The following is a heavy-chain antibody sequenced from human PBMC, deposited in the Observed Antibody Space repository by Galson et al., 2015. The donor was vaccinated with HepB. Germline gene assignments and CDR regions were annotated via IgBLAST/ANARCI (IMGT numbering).Heavy chain of an antibody. CDR2: INQDGSEK. Sequence: SLRLSCAAPGFTFSSYRMSWVRQAPGKGLEWVANINQDGSEKYYVDSVKGRLTISRDNAKNSLYLQMNSLRAEDTAVYYCARGGEQWLVHDYWGQGTLVTVSS. V-gene: IGHV3-7*01. CDR1: GFTFSSYR. D-gene: IGHD6-19*01. CDR3: ARGGEQWLVHDY. J-gene: IGHJ4*02.